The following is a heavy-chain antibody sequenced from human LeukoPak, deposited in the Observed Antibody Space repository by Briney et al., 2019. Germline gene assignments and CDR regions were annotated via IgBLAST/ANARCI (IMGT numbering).Heavy chain of an antibody. Sequence: GGSLRLSCAASGFTFSSYWMSWVRQAPGRGLEWVANIKQDGSEKYYVDSVKGRFTISRDNAKNSLYLQMNSLRAEDTALYYCYGRDSSGYYLLDYWGQGTLVTVSS. V-gene: IGHV3-7*03. J-gene: IGHJ4*02. D-gene: IGHD3-22*01. CDR2: IKQDGSEK. CDR1: GFTFSSYW. CDR3: YGRDSSGYYLLDY.